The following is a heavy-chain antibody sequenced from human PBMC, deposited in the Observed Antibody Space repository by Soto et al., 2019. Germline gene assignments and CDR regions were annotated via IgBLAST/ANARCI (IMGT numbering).Heavy chain of an antibody. CDR2: IYYSGST. V-gene: IGHV4-59*01. CDR1: GGSISSYY. Sequence: SETLSLTCTVSGGSISSYYWSWIRQPPGKGLEWIGYIYYSGSTNYNPSLKSRVTISVDTSKNQFSLKLSSVTAAVTAVYYCARELVAARFDPWGQGTLVTV. J-gene: IGHJ5*02. D-gene: IGHD5-12*01. CDR3: ARELVAARFDP.